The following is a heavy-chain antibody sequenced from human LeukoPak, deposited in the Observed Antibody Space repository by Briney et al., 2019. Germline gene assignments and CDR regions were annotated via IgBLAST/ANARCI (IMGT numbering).Heavy chain of an antibody. CDR2: SDGSGSTT. CDR1: GFTFSTYE. J-gene: IGHJ4*02. Sequence: GGSLILSCAASGFTFSTYEMNWVRQAPGKGPEWLSYSDGSGSTTYYADSVRGRFIVSRDNAKQSLDLQMNSLRVEDTAVYYCATLKGPSNWYSDNWGQGTLVTVSS. D-gene: IGHD6-13*01. V-gene: IGHV3-48*03. CDR3: ATLKGPSNWYSDN.